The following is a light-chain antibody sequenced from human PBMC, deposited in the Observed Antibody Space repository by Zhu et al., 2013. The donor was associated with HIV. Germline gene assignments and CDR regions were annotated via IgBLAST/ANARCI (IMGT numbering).Light chain of an antibody. J-gene: IGKJ2*01. CDR1: QSVSASY. Sequence: EIVLTQSPGTLSLSPGERATLSCRASQSVSASYLGWYQQKPGQTPRLLIYGASIRATGIPDRFSGSGSRTDFTLTISRLEPEDFAVYYCQHYGTSFPVTFGQGTKVEIK. CDR3: QHYGTSFPVT. V-gene: IGKV3-20*01. CDR2: GAS.